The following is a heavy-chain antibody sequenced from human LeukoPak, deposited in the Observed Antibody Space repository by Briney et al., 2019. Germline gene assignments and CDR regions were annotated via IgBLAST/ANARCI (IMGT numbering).Heavy chain of an antibody. CDR3: AKSGYNRFDY. J-gene: IGHJ4*02. CDR2: ISGSGSGGST. V-gene: IGHV3-23*01. D-gene: IGHD5-24*01. Sequence: GGSLRLSCAASGYTFSSSAMSWVRQAPGKGLEWVSSISGSGSGGSTYYADSVKGRFTISRDNSKNTLYLQMNSLRAEDTAVYYCAKSGYNRFDYWGQGTLVTVSS. CDR1: GYTFSSSA.